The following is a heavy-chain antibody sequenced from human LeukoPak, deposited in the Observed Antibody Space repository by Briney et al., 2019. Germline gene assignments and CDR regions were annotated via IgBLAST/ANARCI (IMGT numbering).Heavy chain of an antibody. D-gene: IGHD6-19*01. V-gene: IGHV3-7*01. CDR2: IKQDGSEK. Sequence: PGGSLRLSCAASGFTFSSYWMSWVRQAPGKGLEWVANIKQDGSEKYYADSVKGRFTISRDNSKNTLYLQMNSLRAEDAAVYYCARDSQWLVRLDYWGQGTLVTVSS. J-gene: IGHJ4*02. CDR3: ARDSQWLVRLDY. CDR1: GFTFSSYW.